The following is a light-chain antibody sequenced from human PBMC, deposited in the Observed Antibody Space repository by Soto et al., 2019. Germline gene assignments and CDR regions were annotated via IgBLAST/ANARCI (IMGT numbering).Light chain of an antibody. CDR2: QAS. J-gene: IGKJ2*03. CDR1: QTINEW. CDR3: QHYNSYPYS. Sequence: DIQMTQSPSTLSASVGERVTITCRASQTINEWLAWYQQKIGKAPKVLIYQASTLASVVPSRFSGSGSGTTFTLPISSLQPDDSANYYCQHYNSYPYSFGQGTKLEI. V-gene: IGKV1-5*03.